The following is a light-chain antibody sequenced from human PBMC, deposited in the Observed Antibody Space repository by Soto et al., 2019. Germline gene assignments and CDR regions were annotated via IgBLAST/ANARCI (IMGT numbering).Light chain of an antibody. J-gene: IGKJ4*01. CDR2: DAS. CDR3: QQYDNLPPLT. CDR1: QDISNY. Sequence: DIQMTPSPSSLSASVGDRVTITCQASQDISNYLNWYQQKPGKAPKLLIYDASNLETGVPSRFSGSGSGTDFTFTISSLQHEDIATYYCQQYDNLPPLTFGGGTKVDIK. V-gene: IGKV1-33*01.